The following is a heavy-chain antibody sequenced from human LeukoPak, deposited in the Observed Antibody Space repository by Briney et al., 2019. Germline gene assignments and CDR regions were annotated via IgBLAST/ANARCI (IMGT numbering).Heavy chain of an antibody. D-gene: IGHD2-15*01. CDR1: GGSISTYY. CDR2: IYYSGST. J-gene: IGHJ5*02. Sequence: SETLSLTCTVSGGSISTYYWIWIRQSPGKGREAIGYIYYSGSTNYNPSLKSRITISVDTSKNQFSLKLSSVTAGDTAVYYCARAYCSGGSCYSSRGMFDPWGQGTLVTVSS. V-gene: IGHV4-59*01. CDR3: ARAYCSGGSCYSSRGMFDP.